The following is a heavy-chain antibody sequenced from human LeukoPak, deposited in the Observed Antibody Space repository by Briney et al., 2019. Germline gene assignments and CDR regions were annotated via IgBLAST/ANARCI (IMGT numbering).Heavy chain of an antibody. Sequence: AGGSLRLSCAASGFTFSSYSMNWVRQAPGKGLEWVSGISWNSGSIGYADSVKGRFTISRDNAKNSLYLQMNSLRAEDTALYYCAKDIVLKVGASGGYGMDVWGQGATVTVSS. J-gene: IGHJ6*02. D-gene: IGHD1-26*01. CDR3: AKDIVLKVGASGGYGMDV. V-gene: IGHV3-9*01. CDR1: GFTFSSYS. CDR2: ISWNSGSI.